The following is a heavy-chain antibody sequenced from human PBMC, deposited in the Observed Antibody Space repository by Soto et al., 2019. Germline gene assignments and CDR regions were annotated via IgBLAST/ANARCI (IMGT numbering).Heavy chain of an antibody. V-gene: IGHV4-4*07. CDR3: ARTTYCSGGRCYPFDY. Sequence: SETLSLTCTVSGGSISSYYWSWIRQPAGKGLEWIGRIYTSGSTNYNPSLKSRVTMSVDTSKNQFSLKLSSVTAADTAVYYCARTTYCSGGRCYPFDYWGQGNLVTVSS. CDR2: IYTSGST. D-gene: IGHD2-15*01. CDR1: GGSISSYY. J-gene: IGHJ4*02.